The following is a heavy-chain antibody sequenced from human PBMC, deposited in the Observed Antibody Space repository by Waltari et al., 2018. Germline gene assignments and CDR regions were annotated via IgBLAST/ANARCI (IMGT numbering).Heavy chain of an antibody. Sequence: EVQLVESGGGLVKPGGSLRLSCAASGFTFSSYSMNWVRQAPGQGLEWVSSIMSSMSYIYYADSVKGRFTISRDNAKNPLYLQMNSLRAEDTAVYYCARERAQWELHDAFDIWGQGTMVTVSS. D-gene: IGHD1-26*01. V-gene: IGHV3-21*01. CDR2: IMSSMSYI. J-gene: IGHJ3*02. CDR3: ARERAQWELHDAFDI. CDR1: GFTFSSYS.